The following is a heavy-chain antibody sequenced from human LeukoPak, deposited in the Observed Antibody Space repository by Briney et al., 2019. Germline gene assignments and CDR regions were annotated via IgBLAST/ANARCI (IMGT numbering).Heavy chain of an antibody. D-gene: IGHD1-14*01. CDR2: INADGSTT. J-gene: IGHJ3*01. Sequence: RGSLRLSCAASGFTFGNSWVHWVRQAPGKGLVWVSLINADGSTTSYADSVKGRFTISRDNARNTLSLEMNSLTIEDTAVYYCIVVVEPPDSDGFDVWGQGTMITVSS. V-gene: IGHV3-74*01. CDR1: GFTFGNSW. CDR3: IVVVEPPDSDGFDV.